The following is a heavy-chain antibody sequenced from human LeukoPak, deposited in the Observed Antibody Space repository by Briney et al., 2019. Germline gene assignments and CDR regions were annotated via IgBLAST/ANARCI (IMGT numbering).Heavy chain of an antibody. CDR1: GGSISSYY. D-gene: IGHD2-2*01. CDR2: IYTSGST. CDR3: ARLRSYCSSTSCYCGAFDI. J-gene: IGHJ3*02. Sequence: SETLSLTCTVSGGSISSYYWSWIRQPAGKGLEWIGRIYTSGSTNYNPSLKSRVTMSVDTSKNQFSLKLSSVTAADTAVYYCARLRSYCSSTSCYCGAFDIWGQGTMVTVSS. V-gene: IGHV4-4*07.